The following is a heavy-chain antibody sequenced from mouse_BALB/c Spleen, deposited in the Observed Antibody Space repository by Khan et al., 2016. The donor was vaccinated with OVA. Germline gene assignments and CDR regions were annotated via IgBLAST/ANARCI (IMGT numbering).Heavy chain of an antibody. CDR1: GYTFTSYV. CDR2: INPYNDYT. V-gene: IGHV1S136*01. J-gene: IGHJ3*01. CDR3: ASGELGLQTWFAY. Sequence: EVQLQQSGPELVKPGASEKMSCKASGYTFTSYVMHWVKQKPGQGLEWIGYINPYNDYTNFNEKFKGKATLTSDKSSRTAYMEFSSLTSEDSAVFYWASGELGLQTWFAYWGQGSLVTVSA. D-gene: IGHD3-1*01.